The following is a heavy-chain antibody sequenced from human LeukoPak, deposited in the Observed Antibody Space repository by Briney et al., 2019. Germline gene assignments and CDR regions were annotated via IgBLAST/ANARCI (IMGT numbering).Heavy chain of an antibody. CDR2: IYYSGST. D-gene: IGHD5-12*01. J-gene: IGHJ4*02. Sequence: KPSETLSLTCTVSGGSISSSSYYWGWIRQPPGKGLEWIGSIYYSGSTYYNPSLKSRVTISVDRSKNQVSLKLSSVTAADTAVYYGASGDVDIAARRGLGHWGQGTLVTVSS. V-gene: IGHV4-39*07. CDR1: GGSISSSSYY. CDR3: ASGDVDIAARRGLGH.